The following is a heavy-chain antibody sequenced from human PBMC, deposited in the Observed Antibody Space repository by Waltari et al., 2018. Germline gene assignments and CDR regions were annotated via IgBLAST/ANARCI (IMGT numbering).Heavy chain of an antibody. J-gene: IGHJ5*02. CDR2: IYYSGST. CDR1: GGSISSHY. D-gene: IGHD3-10*01. V-gene: IGHV4-59*11. Sequence: QVQLQELGPGLVKPSETLSLTCTVSGGSISSHYWSWIRQPPGKGLEWIGYIYYSGSTNYNPSLKSRVTISVDTSKNQFSLKLSSVTAADTAVYYCARTMVQGVDRWGQGTLVTVSS. CDR3: ARTMVQGVDR.